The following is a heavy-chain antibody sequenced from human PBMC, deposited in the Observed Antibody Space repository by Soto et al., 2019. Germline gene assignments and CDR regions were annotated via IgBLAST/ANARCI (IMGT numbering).Heavy chain of an antibody. J-gene: IGHJ3*02. Sequence: GESLKISCKGSGYSFTNYWIGWVRQMPGKGLEWMGIIYPGDSNTRYSPSFQGQVTISADKSISTAYLQWSSLKASDTATYYCASRTGPESNDACDIWAQGTMVTVSS. D-gene: IGHD3-9*01. V-gene: IGHV5-51*01. CDR3: ASRTGPESNDACDI. CDR2: IYPGDSNT. CDR1: GYSFTNYW.